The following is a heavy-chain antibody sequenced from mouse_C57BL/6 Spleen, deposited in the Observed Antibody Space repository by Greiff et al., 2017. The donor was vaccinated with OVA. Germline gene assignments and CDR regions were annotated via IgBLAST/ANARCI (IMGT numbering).Heavy chain of an antibody. CDR2: IYPGDGDT. Sequence: QVQLKESGAELVKPGASVKISCKASGYAFSSYWMNWVKQRPGKGLEWIGQIYPGDGDTNYNGKFKGKATLTADKSSSTAYMQRSSLTSEDSAVYFCARNGYDRHYYAMDYWGQGTSVTVSS. V-gene: IGHV1-80*01. D-gene: IGHD2-2*01. CDR3: ARNGYDRHYYAMDY. CDR1: GYAFSSYW. J-gene: IGHJ4*01.